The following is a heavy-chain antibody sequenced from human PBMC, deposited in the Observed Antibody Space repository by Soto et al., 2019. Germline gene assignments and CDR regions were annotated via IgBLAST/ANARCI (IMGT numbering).Heavy chain of an antibody. J-gene: IGHJ4*02. D-gene: IGHD5-12*01. Sequence: SKTLSLTCTVSGGSISSSSYYWGWIRQPPGKGLGWIGSIYYSGSTYYNPSLKSRVTISVDTSKNQFSLKLSSVTAADTAVYYCARLRGLYEHDYWGQGTLVTVSS. CDR3: ARLRGLYEHDY. CDR1: GGSISSSSYY. V-gene: IGHV4-39*01. CDR2: IYYSGST.